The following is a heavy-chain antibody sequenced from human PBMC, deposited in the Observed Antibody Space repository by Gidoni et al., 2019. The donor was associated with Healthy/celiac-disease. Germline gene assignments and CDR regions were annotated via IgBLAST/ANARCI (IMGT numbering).Heavy chain of an antibody. CDR2: TYYRSKWYN. V-gene: IGHV6-1*01. Sequence: QVQLQQSGPGLVKPSQTLSLTCAISGDSVPSHSAAWNWIRQSPSRGLEWLGRTYYRSKWYNDYAVSVKSRITINPDTSKNQFSLQLNSVTPEDTAVYYCARTPDVVVPATGDGYDAFDIWGQGTMVTVSS. CDR3: ARTPDVVVPATGDGYDAFDI. CDR1: GDSVPSHSAA. J-gene: IGHJ3*02. D-gene: IGHD2-2*01.